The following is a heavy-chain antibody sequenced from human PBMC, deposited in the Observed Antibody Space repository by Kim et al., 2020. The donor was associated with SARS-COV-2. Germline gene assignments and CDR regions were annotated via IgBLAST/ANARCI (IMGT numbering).Heavy chain of an antibody. D-gene: IGHD3-10*01. V-gene: IGHV4-39*01. J-gene: IGHJ5*02. CDR2: RS. CDR3: ARVRGNWFDP. Sequence: RSCYNPSLSGGVTISADTSQNQFSLKVTSVTAADTAVYYCARVRGNWFDPWGQGTLVTVSS.